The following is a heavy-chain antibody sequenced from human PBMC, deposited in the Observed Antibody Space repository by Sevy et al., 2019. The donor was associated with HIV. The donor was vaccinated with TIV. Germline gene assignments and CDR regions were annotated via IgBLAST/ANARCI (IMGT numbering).Heavy chain of an antibody. J-gene: IGHJ4*02. Sequence: GGSLRLSCAASGFTFSDYYMSWIRQAPGKGLEWVSYISSSGSTIYYADSVKGRFTISRDKAKNSLYLQTNSLRAEDTAVYYGATHSAPRPWYFDYWGQGTLVTVSS. D-gene: IGHD4-4*01. V-gene: IGHV3-11*01. CDR3: ATHSAPRPWYFDY. CDR1: GFTFSDYY. CDR2: ISSSGSTI.